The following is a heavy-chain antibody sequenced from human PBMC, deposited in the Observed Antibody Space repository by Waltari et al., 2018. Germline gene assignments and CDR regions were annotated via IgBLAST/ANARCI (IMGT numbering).Heavy chain of an antibody. CDR1: GGSISRYY. J-gene: IGHJ6*03. CDR2: IYYSGST. V-gene: IGHV4-59*01. CDR3: ARGGSYYYYYYYMDV. D-gene: IGHD1-26*01. Sequence: QVQLQESGPGLVKPSETLSLTCTVSGGSISRYYWSWIRQPPGKGLGWSGYIYYSGSTNYNPSLKSRVTISVDTSKNQFSLKLSSVTAADTAVYYCARGGSYYYYYYYMDVWGKGTTVTISS.